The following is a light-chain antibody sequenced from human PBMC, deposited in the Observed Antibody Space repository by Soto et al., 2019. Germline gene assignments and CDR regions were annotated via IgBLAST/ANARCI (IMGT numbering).Light chain of an antibody. CDR2: SDK. CDR1: RSNIGKNY. CDR3: AVWDAGLGGLV. J-gene: IGLJ3*02. Sequence: QSVLTQPPSAYGTPGQRVNISCSGSRSNIGKNYVFWYQQFPGTAPKVIIYSDKQRPSGVPDRFSGSKSGTSASLAISGLLSEDEADYYCAVWDAGLGGLVFGGGTQLTVL. V-gene: IGLV1-47*02.